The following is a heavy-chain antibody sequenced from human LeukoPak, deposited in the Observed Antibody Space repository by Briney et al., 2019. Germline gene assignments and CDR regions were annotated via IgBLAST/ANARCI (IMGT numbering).Heavy chain of an antibody. CDR2: INPNSGDT. V-gene: IGHV1-2*02. Sequence: ASVKVSCKASGYTFTSYYMHWVRQAPGQGLEWMGWINPNSGDTNSAQKFQGRVTMTRDTSISTAYMELSRLTSDDTAVYFCARGRGSYNGIDWGQGTLVTVSS. CDR3: ARGRGSYNGID. J-gene: IGHJ4*02. CDR1: GYTFTSYY. D-gene: IGHD1-26*01.